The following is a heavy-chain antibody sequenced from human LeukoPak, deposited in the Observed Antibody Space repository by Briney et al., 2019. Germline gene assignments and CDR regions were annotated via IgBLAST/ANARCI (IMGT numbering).Heavy chain of an antibody. CDR1: GGSISSHY. V-gene: IGHV4-59*11. J-gene: IGHJ5*02. CDR2: IYCSGST. D-gene: IGHD6-6*01. CDR3: ARVPYGSSRFDP. Sequence: SETLSLTCTVSGGSISSHYWSWIRQPPGKGLEWIGYIYCSGSTNYNPSLKSRVTISVDTSKNQFSLKLSSVTAADTAVYYCARVPYGSSRFDPWGQGTLVTVSS.